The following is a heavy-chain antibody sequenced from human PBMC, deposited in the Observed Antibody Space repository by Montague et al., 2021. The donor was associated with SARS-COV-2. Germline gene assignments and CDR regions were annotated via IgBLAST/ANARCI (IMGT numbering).Heavy chain of an antibody. V-gene: IGHV4-39*07. CDR3: ARGAPTISMILVVMTGAGWYFDL. D-gene: IGHD3-22*01. CDR1: GGSISSSDYY. J-gene: IGHJ2*01. CDR2: INHSGST. Sequence: SETLSLTCTVSGGSISSSDYYWSWIRQPPGKGLEWIGEINHSGSTNYNPSLRSRVTISVDTSKNQFSLKLSAVTATDTAVYYCARGAPTISMILVVMTGAGWYFDLWGRGTLVTVSS.